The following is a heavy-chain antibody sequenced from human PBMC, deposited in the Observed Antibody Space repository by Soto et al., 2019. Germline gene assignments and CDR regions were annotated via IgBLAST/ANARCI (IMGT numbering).Heavy chain of an antibody. Sequence: QLQLQESGPGRVKPSETLSLTCTVSGGSISSSSYQWGWIRQPPGKGLEWIGSIYYSGSTYYNPSLKSRGTISVDTSKNQVSLKLSSVTAADTAVYYCARHQVNGITMVRGVIDYWGQGTLVTVSS. J-gene: IGHJ4*02. CDR2: IYYSGST. CDR3: ARHQVNGITMVRGVIDY. D-gene: IGHD3-10*01. CDR1: GGSISSSSYQ. V-gene: IGHV4-39*01.